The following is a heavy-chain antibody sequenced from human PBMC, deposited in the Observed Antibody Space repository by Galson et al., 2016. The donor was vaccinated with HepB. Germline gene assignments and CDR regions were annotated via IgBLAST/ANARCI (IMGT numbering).Heavy chain of an antibody. CDR3: ARDHSSSWYYFDY. D-gene: IGHD6-13*01. CDR2: ISYHGSHK. CDR1: GFTFSSYA. J-gene: IGHJ4*02. V-gene: IGHV3-30-3*01. Sequence: SLRLSCAASGFTFSSYAMHWVRQAPGKGLEWVALISYHGSHKYYADSVKGRFTISRDNSKNTLYLQMNSLRPEDTAVYYCARDHSSSWYYFDYWGQGTLVTVSS.